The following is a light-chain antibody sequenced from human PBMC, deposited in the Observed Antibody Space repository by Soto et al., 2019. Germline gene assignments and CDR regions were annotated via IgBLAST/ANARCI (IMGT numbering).Light chain of an antibody. CDR2: AAS. V-gene: IGKV1-8*01. J-gene: IGKJ4*01. Sequence: AIRMTQSPSSFSASTGDRVTITCRASQGISSYLAWYQQKPGKAPKLLIYAASTLQSGVPSRFSGSGSGTDFTLTISCLQSEDFATYYCQQYYSHLQLTFGGRTKADI. CDR3: QQYYSHLQLT. CDR1: QGISSY.